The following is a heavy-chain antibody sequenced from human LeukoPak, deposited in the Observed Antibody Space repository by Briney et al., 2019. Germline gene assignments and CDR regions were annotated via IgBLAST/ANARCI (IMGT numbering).Heavy chain of an antibody. D-gene: IGHD3-22*01. CDR2: IYSGGST. J-gene: IGHJ4*02. Sequence: AGGSLRLSCAASGFTVSSNYMSWVRQALGKGLEWVSVIYSGGSTYYADSVKGRFTISRDNSKNTLYLQMNSLRAEDTAVYYCARVAPPYYYDSSGYFDYWGQGTLVTVSS. CDR1: GFTVSSNY. CDR3: ARVAPPYYYDSSGYFDY. V-gene: IGHV3-53*01.